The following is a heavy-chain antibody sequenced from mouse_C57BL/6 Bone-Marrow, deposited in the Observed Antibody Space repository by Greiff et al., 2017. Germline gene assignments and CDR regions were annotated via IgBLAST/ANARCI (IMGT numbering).Heavy chain of an antibody. Sequence: VQLQQSVAELVRPGASVKLSCTASGFNIKNTYMHWVKQRPEQGLEWIGRIGPANGNTKYAPKFQGKATISADTSTNKAYLQLSSLTSEETAVYSCAIDLLLRPFAYWGQGTLVTVSA. D-gene: IGHD1-1*01. CDR3: AIDLLLRPFAY. V-gene: IGHV14-3*01. CDR2: IGPANGNT. J-gene: IGHJ3*01. CDR1: GFNIKNTY.